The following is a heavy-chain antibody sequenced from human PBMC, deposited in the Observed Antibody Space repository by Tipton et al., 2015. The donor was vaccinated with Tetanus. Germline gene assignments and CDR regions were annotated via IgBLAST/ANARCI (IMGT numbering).Heavy chain of an antibody. CDR3: ARGTGDY. CDR2: INPIGGST. V-gene: IGHV1-46*01. CDR1: GYTLTSYH. Sequence: QVQLVQSGAEVKKPGSSVKVSCKASGYTLTSYHMHWVRQAPGQGLEWMGIINPIGGSTSYAQKFQGRITMTGDTSTSTVYMDLNSLRSEDTAVYYCARGTGDYWGQGTLVTVSS. D-gene: IGHD1-14*01. J-gene: IGHJ4*02.